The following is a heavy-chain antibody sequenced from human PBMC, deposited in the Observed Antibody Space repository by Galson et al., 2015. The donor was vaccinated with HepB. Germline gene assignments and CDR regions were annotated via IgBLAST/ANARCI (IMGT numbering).Heavy chain of an antibody. D-gene: IGHD2-15*01. CDR2: IKQGGSEK. Sequence: SLRLSCAASGFTFSSYWMSWVRQAPGKGLGWVANIKQGGSEKYYVDSVKGRFTISRDNAKNSLYLQMNSLRAEDTAVYYCARDVATNINDAFDIWGQGTMVTVSS. J-gene: IGHJ3*02. CDR1: GFTFSSYW. V-gene: IGHV3-7*03. CDR3: ARDVATNINDAFDI.